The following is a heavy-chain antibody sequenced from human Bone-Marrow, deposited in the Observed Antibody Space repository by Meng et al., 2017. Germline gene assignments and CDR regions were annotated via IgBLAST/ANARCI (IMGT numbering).Heavy chain of an antibody. V-gene: IGHV4-34*01. CDR2: INHSGST. Sequence: QGQLREWGAGLLKPSEPLSLPCAVYGGSFSGYYWSWIRQTPGKGLEWIGEINHSGSTNYNPSLKSRVTISVDTSKNHISLKLSSVTAADTAVYYCARAPTSGQWLARKFDYWGQGTLVTVSS. CDR1: GGSFSGYY. CDR3: ARAPTSGQWLARKFDY. D-gene: IGHD6-19*01. J-gene: IGHJ4*02.